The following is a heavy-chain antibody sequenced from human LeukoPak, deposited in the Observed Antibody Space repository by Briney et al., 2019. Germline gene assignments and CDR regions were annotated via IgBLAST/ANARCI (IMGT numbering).Heavy chain of an antibody. CDR2: ISSSSSYV. J-gene: IGHJ5*02. V-gene: IGHV3-21*04. CDR1: GFTFSSYS. Sequence: GGSLRLSCAASGFTFSSYSMNWVRQAPGKGLEWVSSISSSSSYVYYADSVKGRFTISRDNAKNSLYLQMNSLRAEDTAVYYCARGTFDPWGQGTLVTVSS. CDR3: ARGTFDP.